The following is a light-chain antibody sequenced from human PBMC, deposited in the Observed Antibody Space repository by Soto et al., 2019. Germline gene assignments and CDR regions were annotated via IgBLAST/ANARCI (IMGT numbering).Light chain of an antibody. CDR2: AAY. CDR1: QGIRNF. J-gene: IGKJ3*01. V-gene: IGKV1-27*01. Sequence: DIQMTQSPTSLSASVGDRVTITCRASQGIRNFVAWYQQKPGKAPKLLIYAAYTLQSGVPSRFSGSGSGTDVTLTINILQPEDVATYSCQKYSSVPVFGPGTKVEIK. CDR3: QKYSSVPV.